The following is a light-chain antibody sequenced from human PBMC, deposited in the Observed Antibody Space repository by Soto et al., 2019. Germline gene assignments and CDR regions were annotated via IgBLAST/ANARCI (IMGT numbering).Light chain of an antibody. CDR1: QSVPGSY. CDR3: QQYTSPPWT. CDR2: GAS. Sequence: EIGLTQSPGTLSLSPGERATLSCRASQSVPGSYLAWLQHKPGQAPRLLIYGASSSATGIPDRFSGRGSGTDFTLAIRSLEPEDFGVYYCQQYTSPPWTRGQGTKVEIK. J-gene: IGKJ1*01. V-gene: IGKV3-20*01.